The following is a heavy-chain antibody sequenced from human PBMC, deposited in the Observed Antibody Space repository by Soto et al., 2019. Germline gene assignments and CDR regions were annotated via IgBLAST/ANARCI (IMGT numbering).Heavy chain of an antibody. Sequence: ASVKVSCKASGYTFTSYGISWVRQAPGQGLEWMGWINPNSGGTNYAQKFQGWVTMTRDTSISTAYMELSRLRSDDTAVYYCARVGGDSNYYYYGMDVWGQGTTVTVSS. CDR1: GYTFTSYG. J-gene: IGHJ6*02. CDR3: ARVGGDSNYYYYGMDV. CDR2: INPNSGGT. V-gene: IGHV1-2*04. D-gene: IGHD4-17*01.